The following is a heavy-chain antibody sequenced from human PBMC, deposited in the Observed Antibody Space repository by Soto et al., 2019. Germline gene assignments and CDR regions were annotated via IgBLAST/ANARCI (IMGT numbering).Heavy chain of an antibody. V-gene: IGHV3-33*01. J-gene: IGHJ3*02. Sequence: GGSLRLSCAASGFTFSSYGMHWVRQAPGKGLEWVAVIWYDGSNKYYADSVKGRFTISRDNSKNTLYLQMNSLRAEDTAVYYCARGSRRPADTIFGVVTLDAFDIWGQGTMVTVSS. CDR2: IWYDGSNK. D-gene: IGHD3-3*01. CDR3: ARGSRRPADTIFGVVTLDAFDI. CDR1: GFTFSSYG.